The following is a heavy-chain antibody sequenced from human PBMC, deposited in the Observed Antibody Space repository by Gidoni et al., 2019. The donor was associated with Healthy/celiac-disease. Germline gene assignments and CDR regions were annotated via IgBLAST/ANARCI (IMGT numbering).Heavy chain of an antibody. J-gene: IGHJ1*01. CDR3: AKDRAPAATEYFQH. CDR2: ISGSGGST. CDR1: GFTFSSYA. Sequence: EVQLVVSGGGLVQPGGSLSRSCTASGFTFSSYAMSWARQAPGKGLEWVSDISGSGGSTYYEDSVKGRFTISRDNSKNTLYLQMNSLRAEDTAVYYCAKDRAPAATEYFQHWGQGTLVTVSS. V-gene: IGHV3-23*04. D-gene: IGHD2-2*01.